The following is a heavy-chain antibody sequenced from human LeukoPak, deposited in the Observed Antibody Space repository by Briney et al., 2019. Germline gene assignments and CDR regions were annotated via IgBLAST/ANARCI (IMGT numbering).Heavy chain of an antibody. D-gene: IGHD6-19*01. CDR1: GGSISSGSYY. Sequence: SQTLSLTCTVSGGSISSGSYYWSWIRQPAGKGLEWIGRIYTSGSTNYNPSLKSRVTISVDTSKNQFSLKLSCVTAADTAVYYCARDGGWYGDYFDYWGQGTLVTVSS. CDR2: IYTSGST. CDR3: ARDGGWYGDYFDY. V-gene: IGHV4-61*02. J-gene: IGHJ4*02.